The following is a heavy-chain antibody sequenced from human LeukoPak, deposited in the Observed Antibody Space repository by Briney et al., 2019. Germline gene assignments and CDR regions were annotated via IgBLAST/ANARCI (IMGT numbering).Heavy chain of an antibody. CDR1: GFTFDDYA. V-gene: IGHV3-9*01. D-gene: IGHD1-1*01. J-gene: IGHJ6*02. Sequence: PGRSLRLSCAASGFTFDDYAMHWVCQPPGKGLEWVSGISWNSLNTGYADSVKGRFTISRDSAKNSLYLQMNSLRPEDTAFYYCAKDRGTYNYAMDVWGQGTTVTVSS. CDR2: ISWNSLNT. CDR3: AKDRGTYNYAMDV.